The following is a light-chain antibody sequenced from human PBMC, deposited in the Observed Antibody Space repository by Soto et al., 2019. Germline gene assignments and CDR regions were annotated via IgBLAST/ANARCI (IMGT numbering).Light chain of an antibody. V-gene: IGLV1-51*01. CDR1: SSNIGGNS. Sequence: QSVLTQPPSVSAAPGQKVTISCSGSSSNIGGNSVSWYQQLPGTAPKLLIYDDNKRPSGIPDRFSGSESGTSATLGITGFQTGDEADYYCGSWDSSLSAYVFGTETKVTVL. CDR3: GSWDSSLSAYV. CDR2: DDN. J-gene: IGLJ1*01.